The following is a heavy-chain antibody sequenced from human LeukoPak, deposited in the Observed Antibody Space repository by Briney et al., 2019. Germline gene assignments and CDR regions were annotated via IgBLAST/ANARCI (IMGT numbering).Heavy chain of an antibody. D-gene: IGHD3-16*02. CDR1: GGSFSGYY. CDR3: ARGPKYDYVWGSYRYFNWFDP. Sequence: SETLSLTCAVYGGSFSGYYWSWIRQPPGKGLEWIGEINHSGSTNYNPSLKSRVTISVDTSKNQFSLKLSSVTAADTAVYYCARGPKYDYVWGSYRYFNWFDPWGQGTLVTVSS. V-gene: IGHV4-34*01. J-gene: IGHJ5*02. CDR2: INHSGST.